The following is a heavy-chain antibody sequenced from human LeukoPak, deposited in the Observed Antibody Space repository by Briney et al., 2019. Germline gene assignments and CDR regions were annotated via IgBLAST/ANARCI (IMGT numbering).Heavy chain of an antibody. CDR1: GYTFTSYG. D-gene: IGHD3-22*01. CDR2: ISAYNGNT. J-gene: IGHJ3*02. Sequence: ASVKVSCKASGYTFTSYGISWVRQAPGQGLEWMGWISAYNGNTNYAQKLQGRVTMTTDTSTSTAYMELRSLRSDDTAVYYCAVSFTMIVSRSAFDIWGQGTMVTVSS. V-gene: IGHV1-18*01. CDR3: AVSFTMIVSRSAFDI.